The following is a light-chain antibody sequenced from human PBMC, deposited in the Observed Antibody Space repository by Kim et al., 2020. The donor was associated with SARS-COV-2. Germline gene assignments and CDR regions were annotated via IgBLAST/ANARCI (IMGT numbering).Light chain of an antibody. V-gene: IGKV1-27*01. CDR2: GAF. J-gene: IGKJ4*01. CDR1: RDIGTY. CDR3: QKYSSAPLT. Sequence: DVQMTQSPSLLSASIGDTVTITCRASRDIGTYLAWYQQKPGGVPKLVIYGAFTLQSGVPSRFGGSRSETEFTLVINNLQPEDVATYYCQKYSSAPLTFGGGTKVDIK.